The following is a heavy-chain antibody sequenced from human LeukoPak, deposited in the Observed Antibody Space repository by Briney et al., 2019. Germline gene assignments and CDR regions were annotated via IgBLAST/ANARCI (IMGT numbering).Heavy chain of an antibody. CDR2: ISWNSGSI. V-gene: IGHV3-9*01. J-gene: IGHJ6*02. Sequence: GRSLRLSCAASGFTFDDYAMHWVRHAPGKGLEWVSGISWNSGSIGYADSVKGRFTISRDNAKNSLYLQMNSLRAEDTALYYCAKDSSWDIVVVPAAPAFYGMDVWGQGTTVTVSS. CDR1: GFTFDDYA. D-gene: IGHD2-2*01. CDR3: AKDSSWDIVVVPAAPAFYGMDV.